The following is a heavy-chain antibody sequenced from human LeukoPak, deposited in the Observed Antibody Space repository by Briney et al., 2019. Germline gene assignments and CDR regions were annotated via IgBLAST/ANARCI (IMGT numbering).Heavy chain of an antibody. CDR3: AKDLRWNDLTDKD. CDR1: GFTFSSYV. Sequence: GRSLRLSCAASGFTFSSYVMHWVRQAPGKGLEWVAIISYDGSNEYYADSVKGRFTISRDNSKNTLYLQMNSLRAEDTAVYYCAKDLRWNDLTDKDWGQGTLVTVSS. D-gene: IGHD1-1*01. CDR2: ISYDGSNE. V-gene: IGHV3-30*04. J-gene: IGHJ4*02.